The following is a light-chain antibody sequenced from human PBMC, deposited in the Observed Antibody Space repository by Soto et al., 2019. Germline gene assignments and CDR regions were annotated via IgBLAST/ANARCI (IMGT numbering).Light chain of an antibody. CDR2: GAS. CDR3: QQYGPSPGT. Sequence: EIVLTQSPGTLSLSPGERGTLSCRASQTVISNYLAWYQQKPGQAPRLLISGASSRATDIPDRFSGSGSGRDFTLTITRMEPEDVALYYCQQYGPSPGTFGQGTKVDIK. V-gene: IGKV3-20*01. CDR1: QTVISNY. J-gene: IGKJ1*01.